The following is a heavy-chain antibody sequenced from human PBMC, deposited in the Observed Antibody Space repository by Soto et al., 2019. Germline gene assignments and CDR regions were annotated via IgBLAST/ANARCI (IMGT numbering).Heavy chain of an antibody. Sequence: ASVKVSCKASGYTFTSYGISWVRQAPGQGLEWMGWISAYNGNTNYAQKLQGRVTMTTDTSTSTAYMELRSLRSDDTAVYYCARYGDDSDYRDDYYYMDVWGKGTTVTVSS. J-gene: IGHJ6*03. CDR2: ISAYNGNT. V-gene: IGHV1-18*01. CDR1: GYTFTSYG. CDR3: ARYGDDSDYRDDYYYMDV. D-gene: IGHD4-17*01.